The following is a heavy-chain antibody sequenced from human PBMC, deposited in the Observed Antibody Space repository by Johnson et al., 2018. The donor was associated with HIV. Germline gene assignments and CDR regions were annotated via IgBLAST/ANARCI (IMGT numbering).Heavy chain of an antibody. Sequence: VQLVESGGGVVQPGRSLRLSCAASGFTFSSYGMLWVRQAPGKGLAWVANINRDGSEKYYVDSVKGRFTISRDNTNNSLYLQMNSLRAEDTAVYYCARGRDSIGDGGAFDIWGQGIMVTISS. CDR1: GFTFSSYG. D-gene: IGHD3-16*01. CDR2: INRDGSEK. V-gene: IGHV3-7*03. J-gene: IGHJ3*02. CDR3: ARGRDSIGDGGAFDI.